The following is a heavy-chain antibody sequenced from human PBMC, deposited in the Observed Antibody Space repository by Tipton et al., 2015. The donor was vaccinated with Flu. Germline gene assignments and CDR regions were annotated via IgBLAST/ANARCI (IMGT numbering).Heavy chain of an antibody. J-gene: IGHJ3*02. V-gene: IGHV4-59*07. CDR2: IYYTGST. CDR3: ARLSLSFNAFDI. D-gene: IGHD2/OR15-2a*01. Sequence: TLSLTCTVSGDSINNYYWSWIRQPPGKGLEWLGYIYYTGSTNYSPSLKSRVTISLDTSENQLSLNLNSMTAADTAVYYCARLSLSFNAFDIWGQGTTVIVSS. CDR1: GDSINNYY.